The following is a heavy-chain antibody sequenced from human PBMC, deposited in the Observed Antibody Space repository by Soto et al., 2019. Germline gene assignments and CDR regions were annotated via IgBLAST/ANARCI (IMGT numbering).Heavy chain of an antibody. CDR1: GFIFSSYC. Sequence: SLISSWASSGFIFSSYCLHLVLQAPGKGLEWVAAISNDGRNTYYADSVRGRFTISRDNSKNTLFLQMNSLKPEDTAVYYCAKDGASVGEPYYYYGMDVWGQGTTVTVSS. D-gene: IGHD1-26*01. CDR2: ISNDGRNT. J-gene: IGHJ6*02. CDR3: AKDGASVGEPYYYYGMDV. V-gene: IGHV3-30*18.